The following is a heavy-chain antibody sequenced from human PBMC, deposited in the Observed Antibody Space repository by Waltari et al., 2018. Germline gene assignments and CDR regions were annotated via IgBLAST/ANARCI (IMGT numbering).Heavy chain of an antibody. CDR2: IIPIFGTA. D-gene: IGHD1-26*01. J-gene: IGHJ4*02. CDR1: GGTFSSYA. V-gene: IGHV1-69*05. Sequence: QVQLVQSGAEVKKPGSSVKVSCKASGGTFSSYAISWVRQAPGQGLEWMGGIIPIFGTANYAQKFQGRVTITTDESTSTAYMELSSLRSEDTAVYYCARGPWSYSPDLRSYCFDYWGQGTLVTVSS. CDR3: ARGPWSYSPDLRSYCFDY.